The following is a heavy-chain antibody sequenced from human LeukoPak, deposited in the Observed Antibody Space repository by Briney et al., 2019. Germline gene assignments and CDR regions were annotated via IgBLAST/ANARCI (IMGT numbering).Heavy chain of an antibody. V-gene: IGHV4-59*01. D-gene: IGHD3-16*01. CDR2: IHYSGST. CDR1: GGSISSYY. J-gene: IGHJ4*02. CDR3: ARGWGYFDF. Sequence: PSETLSLTCTVSGGSISSYYWIWIRQPPGKGLEWIGYIHYSGSTNYSPSLKSRVTISVDTSKNQFSLRLSSVTAADTAVYYCARGWGYFDFWGQGTLLTVSS.